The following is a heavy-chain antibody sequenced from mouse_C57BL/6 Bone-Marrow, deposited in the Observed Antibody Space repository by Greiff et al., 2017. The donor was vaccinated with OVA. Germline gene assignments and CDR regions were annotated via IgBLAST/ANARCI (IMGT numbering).Heavy chain of an antibody. D-gene: IGHD1-1*01. CDR1: GYTFTSYW. V-gene: IGHV1-7*01. Sequence: VQLQQSGAELAKPGASVKLSCKASGYTFTSYWMHWVKQRPGQGLEWIGYINPSSGYTKYNQKFKDKATLTADKSSSTAYMQLSSLTYEDSAVYYCERPAAYYYGRGGFAYWGQGTLVTVSA. CDR3: ERPAAYYYGRGGFAY. J-gene: IGHJ3*01. CDR2: INPSSGYT.